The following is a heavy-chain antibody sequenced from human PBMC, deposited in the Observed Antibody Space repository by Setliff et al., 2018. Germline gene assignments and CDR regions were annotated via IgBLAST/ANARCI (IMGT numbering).Heavy chain of an antibody. J-gene: IGHJ6*02. CDR2: IYYSGST. CDR3: AKEHVVISFVTNTHHHYGMDV. CDR1: GGSISSGDYY. D-gene: IGHD2-8*01. V-gene: IGHV4-30-4*08. Sequence: PSETLSLTCTVSGGSISSGDYYWSWIRQPPGKGLEWIGYIYYSGSTYYNPSLKSRVSISADTSMNHFSLRMTSVSAADTAVYYCAKEHVVISFVTNTHHHYGMDVWGQGTTVTVSS.